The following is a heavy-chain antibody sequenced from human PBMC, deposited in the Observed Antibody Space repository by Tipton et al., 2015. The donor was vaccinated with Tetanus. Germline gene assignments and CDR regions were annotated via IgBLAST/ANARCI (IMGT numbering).Heavy chain of an antibody. J-gene: IGHJ6*02. V-gene: IGHV4-34*01. CDR1: GGTFSGYH. CDR2: INHSGFT. CDR3: ARDSNFYSYSYKGMDV. D-gene: IGHD4-11*01. Sequence: TLSLTCAVYGGTFSGYHWTWIRQSPGKGLEWIGEINHSGFTSYNPSLKSRVTISVDTSKNQFSLKLRSVTAADTAVYYCARDSNFYSYSYKGMDVWGQGTTVTVSS.